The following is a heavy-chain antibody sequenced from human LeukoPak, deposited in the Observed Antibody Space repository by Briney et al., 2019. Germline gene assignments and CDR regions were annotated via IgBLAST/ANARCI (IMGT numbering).Heavy chain of an antibody. CDR1: GLTFSSCD. V-gene: IGHV3-13*04. CDR3: ARGSAYSPDY. J-gene: IGHJ4*02. Sequence: TGGSLRLSCAASGLTFSSCDMHWVRQATGKGLEWVSTIGPAGDTYYPGSVKGRFTISRENAKNSLYLQMNYLRVGDTAVYYCARGSAYSPDYWGQGTLVTVSS. D-gene: IGHD2-15*01. CDR2: IGPAGDT.